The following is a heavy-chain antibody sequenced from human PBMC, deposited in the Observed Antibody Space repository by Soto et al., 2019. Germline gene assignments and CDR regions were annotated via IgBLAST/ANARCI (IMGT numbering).Heavy chain of an antibody. V-gene: IGHV4-30-4*01. J-gene: IGHJ4*02. CDR3: ARDKITGLFDY. CDR1: GGSISSGDYY. CDR2: IYYTGST. Sequence: SETLSLTCTVSGGSISSGDYYWSWIRQPPGKGLEWIGYIYYTGSTNYNPSLKSRVTISVDTSKNQFSLKLTSVTAADTAVYYCARDKITGLFDYWGQGTLVTVSS. D-gene: IGHD2-8*02.